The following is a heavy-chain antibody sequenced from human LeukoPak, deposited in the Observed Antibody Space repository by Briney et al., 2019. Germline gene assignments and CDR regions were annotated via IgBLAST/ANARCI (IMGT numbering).Heavy chain of an antibody. Sequence: GASLRLSCAASGFTFSSYTMHWVRQARGKGLEWVAVISDDGDNKYYADSVKGRYTISRDSSKNTLYLQLNSLRAEDTAVYYCARGHSGYDSGLDSWGQGNLVTVSS. V-gene: IGHV3-30*04. CDR2: ISDDGDNK. J-gene: IGHJ4*02. CDR3: ARGHSGYDSGLDS. D-gene: IGHD5-12*01. CDR1: GFTFSSYT.